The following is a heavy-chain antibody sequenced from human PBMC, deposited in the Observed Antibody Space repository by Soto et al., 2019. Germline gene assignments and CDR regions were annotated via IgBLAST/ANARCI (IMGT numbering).Heavy chain of an antibody. CDR2: IYYSGST. V-gene: IGHV4-59*08. J-gene: IGHJ5*02. CDR1: GGSISGYY. D-gene: IGHD6-13*01. Sequence: SETLSLTCTVSGGSISGYYWSWIRQPPGKGLEWIGYIYYSGSTNYNPSLKSRVTISVDTSKNQFSLKLSSVTAADTAVYYCARGVAAAGMGFDPWGQGTLVTVSS. CDR3: ARGVAAAGMGFDP.